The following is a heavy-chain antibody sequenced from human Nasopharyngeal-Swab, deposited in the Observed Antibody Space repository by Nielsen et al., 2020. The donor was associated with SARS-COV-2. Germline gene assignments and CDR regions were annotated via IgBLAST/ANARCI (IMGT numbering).Heavy chain of an antibody. CDR2: IYYGGST. Sequence: SETLSLTCTVSGGSISSSTYYWAWIRQPPGKGLEWIGSIYYGGSTYYNPSLKSRVTISVDTSKNQFSLKLSSVTAADTAAYYCATLSGSWYEYYFDYWGQGTLVTVSS. CDR3: ATLSGSWYEYYFDY. D-gene: IGHD6-13*01. V-gene: IGHV4-39*01. CDR1: GGSISSSTYY. J-gene: IGHJ4*02.